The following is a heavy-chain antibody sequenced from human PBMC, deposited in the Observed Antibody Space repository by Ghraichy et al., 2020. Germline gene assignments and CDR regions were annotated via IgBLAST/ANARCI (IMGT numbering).Heavy chain of an antibody. Sequence: SETLSLTCTVSGGSISSYYWSWIRQPAGKGLEWIGRIYTSGSTNYNPSLKSRVTMSVDTSKNQFSLKLSSVTAADTAVYYCARVIASGSYLTRGGFDPWGQGTLVTVSS. D-gene: IGHD1-26*01. J-gene: IGHJ5*02. V-gene: IGHV4-4*07. CDR3: ARVIASGSYLTRGGFDP. CDR1: GGSISSYY. CDR2: IYTSGST.